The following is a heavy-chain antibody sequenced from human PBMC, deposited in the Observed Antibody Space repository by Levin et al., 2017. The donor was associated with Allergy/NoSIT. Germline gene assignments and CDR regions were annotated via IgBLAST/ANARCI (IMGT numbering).Heavy chain of an antibody. CDR2: MNPNSGNT. CDR1: GYTFTSYD. V-gene: IGHV1-8*01. D-gene: IGHD2-2*01. Sequence: ASVKVSCKASGYTFTSYDINWVRQATGQGLEWMGWMNPNSGNTGYAQKFQGRVTMTRNTSISTAYMELSSLRSEDTAVYYCARGRRWCSSTSCQYYFDYWGQGTLVTVSS. CDR3: ARGRRWCSSTSCQYYFDY. J-gene: IGHJ4*02.